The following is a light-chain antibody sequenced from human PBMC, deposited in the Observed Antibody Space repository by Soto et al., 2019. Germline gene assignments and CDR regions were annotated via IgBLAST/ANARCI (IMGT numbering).Light chain of an antibody. CDR1: GPNIGRNT. CDR3: ATWDDSLNGYV. Sequence: QSVLTQPPSASGTPGQRITISCSGSGPNIGRNTVTWYQQLPRTAPKLLIYINNQRPSGGPDRFSDSKSGTSASLAISGLQSGDEADYYCATWDDSLNGYVFGTGTKLTVL. J-gene: IGLJ1*01. V-gene: IGLV1-44*01. CDR2: INN.